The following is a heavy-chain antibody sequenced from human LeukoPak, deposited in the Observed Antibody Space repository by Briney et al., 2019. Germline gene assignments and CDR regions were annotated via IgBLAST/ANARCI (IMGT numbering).Heavy chain of an antibody. D-gene: IGHD2-15*01. CDR1: GYSFTSYW. CDR3: ARGRGYCSGGSCSRYGMDV. Sequence: GESLKISCKGSGYSFTSYWIGWVRQMPGKGLEWMGIIYPGDSDTRHSPSFQGQVTISADKSISTAYLQWSSLKASDTAMYYCARGRGYCSGGSCSRYGMDVWGQGTTVTVSS. J-gene: IGHJ6*02. CDR2: IYPGDSDT. V-gene: IGHV5-51*01.